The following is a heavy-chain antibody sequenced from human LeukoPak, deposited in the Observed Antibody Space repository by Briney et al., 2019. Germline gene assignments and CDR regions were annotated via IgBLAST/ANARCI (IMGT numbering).Heavy chain of an antibody. CDR1: GFTVSSNY. D-gene: IGHD2-2*01. CDR3: ARSSYCSSTSCYPPYYYYMDV. V-gene: IGHV3-53*05. CDR2: IYSGGST. J-gene: IGHJ6*03. Sequence: GGSLRLSCATSGFTVSSNYMSWVRQAPGRGLEWVSAIYSGGSTYYADSVKGRFTISRDNSKNTLYLQMNSLRAEDTAVFYCARSSYCSSTSCYPPYYYYMDVWGKGTTVTVSS.